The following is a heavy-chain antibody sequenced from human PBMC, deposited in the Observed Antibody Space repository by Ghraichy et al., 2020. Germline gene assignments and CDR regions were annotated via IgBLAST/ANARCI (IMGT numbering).Heavy chain of an antibody. V-gene: IGHV3-30-3*01. J-gene: IGHJ4*02. CDR3: ARELAGGSPDY. Sequence: SCAASGFTFSSYYMHWVRQAPGKGLEWVTLISDHHGTDKFYAASVRGRFTISRDNSKNTLYLEMNSLRAGETAVYYCARELAGGSPDYWGQGTLVTVFS. D-gene: IGHD1-26*01. CDR2: ISDHHGTDK. CDR1: GFTFSSYY.